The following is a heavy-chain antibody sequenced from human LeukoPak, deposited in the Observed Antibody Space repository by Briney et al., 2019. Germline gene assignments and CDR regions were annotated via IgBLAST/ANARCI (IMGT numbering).Heavy chain of an antibody. J-gene: IGHJ6*02. CDR2: INPNGGST. CDR3: ARDIGSTPYYYYGMDV. CDR1: GYTFTTYY. Sequence: ASVKVSCKASGYTFTTYYIHWVRQAPGQGLEWMGIINPNGGSTTYAQKFQGRVTMTRDTSISTAYMELSRLRSDDTAVYYCARDIGSTPYYYYGMDVWGQGTTVTVSS. V-gene: IGHV1-46*01. D-gene: IGHD2-2*01.